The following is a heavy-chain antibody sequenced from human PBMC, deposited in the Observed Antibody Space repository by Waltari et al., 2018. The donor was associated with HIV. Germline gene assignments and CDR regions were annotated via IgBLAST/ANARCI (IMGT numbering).Heavy chain of an antibody. V-gene: IGHV4-4*07. CDR2: IFPGGNV. CDR3: ARDVKGNSDYDEARFFDS. D-gene: IGHD4-17*01. J-gene: IGHJ4*02. Sequence: QVELQESGPGLVRPSETLSLTCSVSDASFRSYFWSWIRQPAGKGLEWIGRIFPGGNVNYNPSLRRRVVMSADTSKNEFFLKLTSVTAADAAVYYCARDVKGNSDYDEARFFDSWGQGLPVTVSS. CDR1: DASFRSYF.